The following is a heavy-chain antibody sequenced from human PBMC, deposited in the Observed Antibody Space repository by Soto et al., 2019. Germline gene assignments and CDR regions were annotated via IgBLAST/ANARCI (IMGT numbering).Heavy chain of an antibody. Sequence: SETLSLTCTVSGDSISSSTYYWGWIRQPPGKGLEWIGCIYHTGTTYYNPSLKSRVTISVDTSKNQFSLKLSSVTAADTAVYYCARHYFSSSSMFDYWGQGTLVTVSS. CDR3: ARHYFSSSSMFDY. CDR2: IYHTGTT. CDR1: GDSISSSTYY. J-gene: IGHJ4*02. V-gene: IGHV4-39*01. D-gene: IGHD6-6*01.